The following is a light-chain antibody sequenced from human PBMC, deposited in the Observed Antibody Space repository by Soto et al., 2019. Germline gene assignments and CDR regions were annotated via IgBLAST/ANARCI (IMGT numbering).Light chain of an antibody. V-gene: IGLV1-51*01. J-gene: IGLJ2*01. CDR2: DNN. Sequence: QSVLTQPPSVSAAPGQKVTISCSGSNSNIGNNYVSWYQQLPGTAPKLLIYDNNKRPSGIPDRFSGSKSGTSATLGITGLQTGDEAHYYCGTWDSSLSAGGVFGGGTQLTVL. CDR1: NSNIGNNY. CDR3: GTWDSSLSAGGV.